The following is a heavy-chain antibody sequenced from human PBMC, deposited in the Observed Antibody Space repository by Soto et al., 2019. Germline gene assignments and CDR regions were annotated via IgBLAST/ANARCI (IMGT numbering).Heavy chain of an antibody. CDR2: LSSTGGT. Sequence: EVQLLESGGGLVQPGGSQRLFCGASGFILNIYAMRGVRQAPGEGLEWVSTLSSTGGTYYADSVKGRFPISRDNSKNTLYLQMNNLRAEDTAVYYCAKDGDLYSGYFDYWGQGTLVTVSS. J-gene: IGHJ4*02. V-gene: IGHV3-23*01. D-gene: IGHD3-10*01. CDR1: GFILNIYA. CDR3: AKDGDLYSGYFDY.